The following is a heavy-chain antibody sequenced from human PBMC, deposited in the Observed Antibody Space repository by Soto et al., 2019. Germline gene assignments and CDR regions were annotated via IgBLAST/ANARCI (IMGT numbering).Heavy chain of an antibody. CDR2: ISYDVSNK. Sequence: QVQLVESEGGVVQPGRSLRLSCAASGFTFSSYAMHWVRQAPGKGLEWVAIISYDVSNKYYADSVKGRFTISRDNSKNTLYLQMNSLRAEDTAVYYCAKPRMARGVLQYYFDYWGQGTLVTVSS. D-gene: IGHD3-10*01. CDR3: AKPRMARGVLQYYFDY. V-gene: IGHV3-30-3*02. J-gene: IGHJ4*02. CDR1: GFTFSSYA.